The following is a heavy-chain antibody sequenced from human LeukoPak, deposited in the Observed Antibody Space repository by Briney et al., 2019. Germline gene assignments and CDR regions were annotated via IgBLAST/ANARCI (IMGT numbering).Heavy chain of an antibody. Sequence: GGSLRLSCAAPGFTFSSYWMHWVRQAPGKGLVWVSRINSDGSSTSYADSVKGRFTISRDNAKNTLYLQMNSLRAEDTAVYYCARGDYSSGWYNYYYGMDVWGKGTTVTVSS. V-gene: IGHV3-74*01. CDR1: GFTFSSYW. CDR3: ARGDYSSGWYNYYYGMDV. J-gene: IGHJ6*04. CDR2: INSDGSST. D-gene: IGHD6-19*01.